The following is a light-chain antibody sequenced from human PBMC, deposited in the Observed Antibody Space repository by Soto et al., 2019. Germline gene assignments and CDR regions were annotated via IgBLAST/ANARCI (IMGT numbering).Light chain of an antibody. CDR3: QHYDAYPYT. V-gene: IGKV1-5*03. Sequence: DIQMAQSPSTLSASVGDRVTITCRASQSVVNLAWYQQKPGKVPKRLIFQASTLETGVPSRFSGSGSGTEFTLSISSLQPDDFATYYCQHYDAYPYTFGQGTKLEIK. J-gene: IGKJ2*01. CDR2: QAS. CDR1: QSVVNL.